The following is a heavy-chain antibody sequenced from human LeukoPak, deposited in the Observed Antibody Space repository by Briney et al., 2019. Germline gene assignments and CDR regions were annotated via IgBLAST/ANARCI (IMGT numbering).Heavy chain of an antibody. CDR2: IYPGDSDT. V-gene: IGHV5-51*01. J-gene: IGHJ4*02. D-gene: IGHD3-3*01. Sequence: GESLEISCKGSGYSFTSYWIGWVRQMPGKGLEWMGIIYPGDSDTRYSPSFQGQVTISADKSISTAYLQWSSLKASDTAMYYCARQGRLRFLEWFPPASFDYWGQGTLVTVSS. CDR3: ARQGRLRFLEWFPPASFDY. CDR1: GYSFTSYW.